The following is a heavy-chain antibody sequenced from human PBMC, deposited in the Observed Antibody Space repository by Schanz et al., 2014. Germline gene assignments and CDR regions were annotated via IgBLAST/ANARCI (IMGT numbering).Heavy chain of an antibody. CDR1: GFTFSSYG. CDR3: TRSYYDFSWGSYRFRAFDI. D-gene: IGHD3-16*02. CDR2: MSYDGSIK. V-gene: IGHV3-33*03. J-gene: IGHJ3*02. Sequence: QVQLVESGGGVVQPGRSLRLSCAASGFTFSSYGMHWVRQAPGKGLEWVAAMSYDGSIKYYGDSVKGRFTISRDNAKKTLSLQMISLRAEDTAIYFCTRSYYDFSWGSYRFRAFDIWGQGTTVIVSS.